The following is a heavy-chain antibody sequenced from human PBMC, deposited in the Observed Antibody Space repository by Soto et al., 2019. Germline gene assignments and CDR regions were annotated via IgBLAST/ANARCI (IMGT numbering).Heavy chain of an antibody. Sequence: GGSLRLSSAAAGFPFSSYAMHWVRQAPGKGLEWVSAISYSGSNKYYADSVKGRFTISRDNSKNTLYLQMNSLRAEDTAVYYCVKSLSQYYDFWSDLYYMDVWGKGTTVTVSS. CDR1: GFPFSSYA. J-gene: IGHJ6*03. CDR3: VKSLSQYYDFWSDLYYMDV. D-gene: IGHD3-3*01. CDR2: ISYSGSNK. V-gene: IGHV3-23*01.